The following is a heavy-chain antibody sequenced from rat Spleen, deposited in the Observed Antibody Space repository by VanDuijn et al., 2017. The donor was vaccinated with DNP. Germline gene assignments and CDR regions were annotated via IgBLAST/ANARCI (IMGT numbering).Heavy chain of an antibody. V-gene: IGHV5-58*01. CDR2: INTDGGST. CDR3: VKDLRGGSAFDY. J-gene: IGHJ4*01. D-gene: IGHD1-11*01. Sequence: EVHLVETGGGLVQPGRSLKLSCVASGFTFSTYWMYWIRQAPGKGLEWISSINTDGGSTYYPDSVKGRFTISRDNAENTVYLQIDSLRSEDTATYYCVKDLRGGSAFDYWGQGASVTVSS. CDR1: GFTFSTYW.